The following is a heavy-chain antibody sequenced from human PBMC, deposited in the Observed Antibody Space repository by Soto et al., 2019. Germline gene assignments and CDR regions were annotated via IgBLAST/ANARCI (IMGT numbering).Heavy chain of an antibody. J-gene: IGHJ3*02. Sequence: QVQLVESGGGVVQPGRSLRLSCAASGFTFSSYAMHWVRQAPGKGLEWVAVISSDGSKKYYADSGKGRFTIFRDNSKNTLYLQMNSLRPEDTAVYYCASPTIRDHSAFDNWGQGTMVTVSS. CDR3: ASPTIRDHSAFDN. D-gene: IGHD5-18*01. V-gene: IGHV3-30-3*01. CDR2: ISSDGSKK. CDR1: GFTFSSYA.